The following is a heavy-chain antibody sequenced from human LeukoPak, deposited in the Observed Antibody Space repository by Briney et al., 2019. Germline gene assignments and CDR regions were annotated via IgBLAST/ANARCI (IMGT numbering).Heavy chain of an antibody. D-gene: IGHD2-2*01. CDR2: IYYSGST. Sequence: SETLSLTCTVSGGSISSSSYYWGWIRQPPGTGLEWIGSIYYSGSTYYNPSLKSRVTISVDTSKNQFSLKLSSVTAADTAVYYCASQGPATLPYYYYYYYMDVWGKGTTVTVSS. CDR3: ASQGPATLPYYYYYYYMDV. CDR1: GGSISSSSYY. J-gene: IGHJ6*03. V-gene: IGHV4-39*07.